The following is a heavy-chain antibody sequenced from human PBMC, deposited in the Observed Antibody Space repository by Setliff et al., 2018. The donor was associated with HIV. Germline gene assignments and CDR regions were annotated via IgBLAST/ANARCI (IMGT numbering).Heavy chain of an antibody. V-gene: IGHV4-34*09. CDR3: ARDLHANYHVVEI. CDR1: GGSFSGYY. J-gene: IGHJ3*02. Sequence: PSETLSLTCAVYGGSFSGYYWTWIRQHPEKGLEWIGYIYFNGNTYYNPSLRSRATMSVDTSKNQFSLMLSSVTAADTAVYFCARDLHANYHVVEIWGPGTKVTVSS. CDR2: IYFNGNT. D-gene: IGHD3-10*01.